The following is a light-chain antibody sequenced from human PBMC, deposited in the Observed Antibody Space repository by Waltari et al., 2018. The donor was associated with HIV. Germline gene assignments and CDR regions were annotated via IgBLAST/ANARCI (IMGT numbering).Light chain of an antibody. CDR1: SSYVGGYNY. V-gene: IGLV2-14*03. CDR2: DVS. CDR3: SSYTSSSIWV. J-gene: IGLJ3*02. Sequence: QSALTQPASVSGSPGQSITISCTGTSSYVGGYNYVSWYQQPPGKAPKLMIYDVSNRPSWVSNRFSGSKSGNAASLTISGLRAESEADYYCSSYTSSSIWVFGGGTKLTVL.